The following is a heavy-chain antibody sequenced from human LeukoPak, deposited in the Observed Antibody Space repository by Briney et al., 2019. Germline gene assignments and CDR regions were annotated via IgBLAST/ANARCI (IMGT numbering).Heavy chain of an antibody. CDR2: IYHSGST. CDR3: ARQSVAAAGDFDY. J-gene: IGHJ4*02. Sequence: SETLSLTCAVSGYSISSGYYWGWIRQPPGQGLEWIGSIYHSGSTYYNPSLKSRVTISVDTSKNQFSLKLSSVTAADTAVYYCARQSVAAAGDFDYWGQGTLVTVSS. V-gene: IGHV4-38-2*01. CDR1: GYSISSGYY. D-gene: IGHD6-13*01.